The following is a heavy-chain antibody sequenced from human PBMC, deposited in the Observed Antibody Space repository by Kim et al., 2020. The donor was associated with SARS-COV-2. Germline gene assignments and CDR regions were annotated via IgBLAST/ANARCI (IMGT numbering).Heavy chain of an antibody. J-gene: IGHJ4*02. CDR3: AKDIGGILWFRTHFDY. CDR2: ISWNSGSI. Sequence: GGSLRLSCAASGFTFDDYAMHWVRQAPGKGLEWVSGISWNSGSIGYADSVKGRFTISRDNAKNSLYLQMNSLRAEDTALYYCAKDIGGILWFRTHFDYWGQGTLVTVSS. D-gene: IGHD3-10*01. V-gene: IGHV3-9*01. CDR1: GFTFDDYA.